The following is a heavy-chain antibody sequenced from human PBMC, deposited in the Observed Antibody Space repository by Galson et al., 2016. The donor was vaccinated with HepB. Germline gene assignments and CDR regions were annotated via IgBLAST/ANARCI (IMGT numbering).Heavy chain of an antibody. CDR3: AKIDFGDYFAFGI. V-gene: IGHV4-4*02. D-gene: IGHD4-17*01. CDR2: IYQSGST. CDR1: GDSVNSDFHW. Sequence: SETLSLTCSVSGDSVNSDFHWWNWVRQPPEKGLEWIGEIYQSGSTNYNPSLKSRVTMSVDKSKNQFSLNLTSVTAADTAVYYCAKIDFGDYFAFGIWGQGTVVTVSS. J-gene: IGHJ3*02.